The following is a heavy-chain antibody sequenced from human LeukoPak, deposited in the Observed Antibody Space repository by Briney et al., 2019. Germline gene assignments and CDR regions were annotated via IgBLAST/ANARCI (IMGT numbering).Heavy chain of an antibody. D-gene: IGHD3-10*01. CDR3: ARDIAAGGYYGMDV. V-gene: IGHV3-48*04. CDR1: GFTFSNYN. CDR2: IVSSGSTR. J-gene: IGHJ6*02. Sequence: GGSLRLSCAASGFTFSNYNMNWVRRAPGKRLEWVPYIVSSGSTRYYADSVKGRFTISRDSAKNSLYLQMNSLRAEDTAVYYCARDIAAGGYYGMDVWGQRTTVTVSS.